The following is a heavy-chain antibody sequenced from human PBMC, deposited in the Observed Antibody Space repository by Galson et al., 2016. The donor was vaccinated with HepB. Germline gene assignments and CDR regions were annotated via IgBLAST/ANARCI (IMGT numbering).Heavy chain of an antibody. D-gene: IGHD3-3*01. J-gene: IGHJ3*01. V-gene: IGHV4-34*01. CDR2: INHSGVT. CDR1: GGSFSGYY. Sequence: LTCAVSGGSFSGYYWNWIRQPPGKGLEWIGEINHSGVTHYNPSLKSRVTISVDMSKNQFSLKLTSVSAADTAVYYCELRFLDYDAFDFWGQGTMVTVSS. CDR3: ELRFLDYDAFDF.